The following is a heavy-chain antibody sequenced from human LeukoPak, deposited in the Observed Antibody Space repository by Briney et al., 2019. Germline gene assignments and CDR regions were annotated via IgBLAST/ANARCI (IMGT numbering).Heavy chain of an antibody. D-gene: IGHD3-22*01. CDR2: IIPIFGTA. Sequence: ASVKVSCKASGGTFISYAISWVRQAPGQGLEWMGGIIPIFGTANYAQKFQGRVTITADESTSTAYMELSSLRSEDTAVYYCASTDNGDGYYDYWGQGTLVTVSS. J-gene: IGHJ4*02. CDR1: GGTFISYA. V-gene: IGHV1-69*13. CDR3: ASTDNGDGYYDY.